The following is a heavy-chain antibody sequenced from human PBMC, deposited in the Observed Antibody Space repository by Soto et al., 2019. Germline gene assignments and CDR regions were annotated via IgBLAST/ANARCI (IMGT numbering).Heavy chain of an antibody. D-gene: IGHD2-21*02. Sequence: ASVKVSCKASGYTITSYAMHWVRQATGQRLEWMGWINAGNGNTKYSQKFQGRVTITRDTSASTVYMELSSLRSEDTAVYYCARIETGRVVTRPNWLDPWGQGTLVTVSS. CDR2: INAGNGNT. V-gene: IGHV1-3*01. CDR3: ARIETGRVVTRPNWLDP. CDR1: GYTITSYA. J-gene: IGHJ5*02.